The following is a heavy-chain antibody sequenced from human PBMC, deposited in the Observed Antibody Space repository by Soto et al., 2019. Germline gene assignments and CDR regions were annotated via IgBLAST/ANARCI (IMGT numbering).Heavy chain of an antibody. J-gene: IGHJ5*02. CDR2: IYYSGIT. CDR1: GGSISSGDYY. D-gene: IGHD3-3*01. CDR3: ARGVDYAFGSRYYRSGFDP. Sequence: PSETLSLTCTVSGGSISSGDYYWSWIRQPPGKGLEWIGYIYYSGITYYNPSLKSRVTISVYTSKNQFSLKLSSVTAADTAVYYCARGVDYAFGSRYYRSGFDPWGQGTLVTVSS. V-gene: IGHV4-30-4*01.